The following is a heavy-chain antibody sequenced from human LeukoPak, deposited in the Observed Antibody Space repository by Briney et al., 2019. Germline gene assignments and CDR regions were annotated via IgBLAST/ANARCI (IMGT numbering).Heavy chain of an antibody. D-gene: IGHD1-26*01. J-gene: IGHJ4*02. CDR1: GFTFSSYS. V-gene: IGHV3-48*04. Sequence: GSLRLSCAASGFTFSSYSMNWVRQAPGKGLEWVSFISSSSSTIYYADSVKGRFTISRDNAKNSLYLQMNSLRAEDTAVYYCARDRGGSYSAIDYWGQGNLVTVSS. CDR2: ISSSSSTI. CDR3: ARDRGGSYSAIDY.